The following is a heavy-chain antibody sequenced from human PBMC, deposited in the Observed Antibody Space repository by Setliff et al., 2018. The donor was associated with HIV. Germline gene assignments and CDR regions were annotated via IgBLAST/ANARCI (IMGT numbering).Heavy chain of an antibody. V-gene: IGHV4-61*02. Sequence: PSETLSLTCTVSGGSINSGAYLWAWIRQPAGKGLEWIGRISASGTTNYNPSFKGRVTISVDTSKNQFSLRLNSVTAADTAVYYCARVQYHYVNNGDSYYFTHWGHGTLVTVSS. CDR1: GGSINSGAYL. CDR2: ISASGTT. D-gene: IGHD3-10*02. J-gene: IGHJ4*01. CDR3: ARVQYHYVNNGDSYYFTH.